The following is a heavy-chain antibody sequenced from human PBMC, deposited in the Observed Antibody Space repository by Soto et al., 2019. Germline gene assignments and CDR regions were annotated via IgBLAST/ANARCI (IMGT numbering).Heavy chain of an antibody. CDR1: GGSISSSIYY. V-gene: IGHV4-39*01. CDR3: ARRIAARKTGFDP. Sequence: SETLSLTCTVSGGSISSSIYYWGWIRQPPGKGLEWIGSIYYSGSTYYNPSLKSRVTISVDTSKNQFSLKLSSVTAADTAVYYCARRIAARKTGFDPWGQGTLVTVSS. D-gene: IGHD6-6*01. J-gene: IGHJ5*02. CDR2: IYYSGST.